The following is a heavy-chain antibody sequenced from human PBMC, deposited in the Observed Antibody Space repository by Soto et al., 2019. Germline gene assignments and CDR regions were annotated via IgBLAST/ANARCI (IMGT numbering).Heavy chain of an antibody. Sequence: SETLSLTCAVSGGSISSSNWWSWVRQPPGKGLEWIGEIYHSGSINYNPSLKSRVTISVDKSKNQFSLKLSSVTAADTAVYYCARKYYDFWSGYSYYFDYWGQGTLVTVS. V-gene: IGHV4-4*02. CDR1: GGSISSSNW. D-gene: IGHD3-3*01. CDR3: ARKYYDFWSGYSYYFDY. CDR2: IYHSGSI. J-gene: IGHJ4*02.